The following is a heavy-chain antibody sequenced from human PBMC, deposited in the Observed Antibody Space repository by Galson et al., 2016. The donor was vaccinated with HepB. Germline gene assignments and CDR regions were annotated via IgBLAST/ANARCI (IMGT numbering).Heavy chain of an antibody. CDR1: GFTFRNXA. Sequence: SLRLSCAXSGFTFRNXALSWVRRAPGXXLXXVSHIDGPTPNTXYADSVRGRFSIYRDNSXXTLYLQMDSLTAEDSAIYYCTTWLSHHFDYWGQGTRVTVSS. CDR2: IDGPTPNT. V-gene: IGHV3-23*01. J-gene: IGHJ4*02. D-gene: IGHD6-19*01. CDR3: TTWLSHHFDY.